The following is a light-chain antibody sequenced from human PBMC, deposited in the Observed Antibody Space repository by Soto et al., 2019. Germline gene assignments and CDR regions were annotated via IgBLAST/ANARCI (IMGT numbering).Light chain of an antibody. V-gene: IGLV3-21*01. Sequence: SYELTQPPSVSVAPVETARITCGGNNIGRKSVHCYHQKPGQAPVLVIYYDSDRPSGIPERFSGSNSGNTATLTITRVEAGDEADYYCQVWDSNSDHSVVGGGTKLTVL. CDR3: QVWDSNSDHSV. CDR1: NIGRKS. CDR2: YDS. J-gene: IGLJ2*01.